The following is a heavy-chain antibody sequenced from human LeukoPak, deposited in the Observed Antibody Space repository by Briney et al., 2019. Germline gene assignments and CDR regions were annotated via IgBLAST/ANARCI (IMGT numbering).Heavy chain of an antibody. D-gene: IGHD3-10*01. V-gene: IGHV1-2*02. CDR1: GYTFTGYY. CDR3: ARDLGGYHYGSGNYPQ. J-gene: IGHJ4*02. CDR2: INPNSGGT. Sequence: ASVKVSCKASGYTFTGYYIHWLRQAPGQGLEWMGFINPNSGGTNYAQKFQGRVTMTRDTSISTAYMELSSLTSDDTAVNYCARDLGGYHYGSGNYPQWGQGTLITVSS.